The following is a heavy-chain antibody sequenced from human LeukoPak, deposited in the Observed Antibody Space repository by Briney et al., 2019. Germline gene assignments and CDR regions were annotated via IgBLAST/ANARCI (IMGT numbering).Heavy chain of an antibody. V-gene: IGHV4-4*07. CDR2: IYTSGST. CDR1: GGSISSYY. CDR3: ARDQYYDILTGYSPFDP. Sequence: SETLSLTCTVSGGSISSYYWSWIRQPAGKGLEWIGRIYTSGSTNYNPSLKSRVTMSVDTSKNQFSLKLSSVTAADTAVYYCARDQYYDILTGYSPFDPWGQGTLVTVSS. D-gene: IGHD3-9*01. J-gene: IGHJ5*02.